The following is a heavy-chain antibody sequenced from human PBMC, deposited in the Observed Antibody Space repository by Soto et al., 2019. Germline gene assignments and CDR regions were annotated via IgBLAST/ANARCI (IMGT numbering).Heavy chain of an antibody. D-gene: IGHD6-13*01. Sequence: EVQLLESGGGLVQPGGSLRLSCTGSGFTFSSYAMNWVRQAPGKGLECVSTISGSGGTTYYADSVKGRFTISRDNSKNTLYLQMSSLRAEDTAVYYCAKNGRAAAMYNWFDPWGQEPWSPSPQ. CDR1: GFTFSSYA. J-gene: IGHJ5*02. CDR3: AKNGRAAAMYNWFDP. V-gene: IGHV3-23*01. CDR2: ISGSGGTT.